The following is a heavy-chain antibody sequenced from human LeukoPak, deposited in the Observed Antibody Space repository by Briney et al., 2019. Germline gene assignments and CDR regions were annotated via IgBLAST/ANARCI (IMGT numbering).Heavy chain of an antibody. CDR3: TTAPAGGSYFGY. V-gene: IGHV3-15*01. D-gene: IGHD1-26*01. CDR2: IKSKTDGGTT. CDR1: GFTFSNAW. Sequence: GGSLRLSCAASGFTFSNAWMSWVRKAPGKGLGWVGRIKSKTDGGTTDYAAPVKGRFTISRDDSKNTLYLQMNSLKTEDTAVYYCTTAPAGGSYFGYWGQGTLVTVSS. J-gene: IGHJ4*02.